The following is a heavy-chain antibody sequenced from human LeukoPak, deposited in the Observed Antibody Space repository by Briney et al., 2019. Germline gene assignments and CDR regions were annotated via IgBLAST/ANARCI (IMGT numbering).Heavy chain of an antibody. V-gene: IGHV3-7*01. Sequence: GGSLRLSCAPSGFTFSRSWMDWVRQAPGKGLEWVANIKEDGSETHYVDFAKGRFTISRDNAKNSLFLQVDNLRVEDTAIYYCSRSLNFWGQGTLVTVSP. CDR2: IKEDGSET. CDR1: GFTFSRSW. J-gene: IGHJ4*02. CDR3: SRSLNF.